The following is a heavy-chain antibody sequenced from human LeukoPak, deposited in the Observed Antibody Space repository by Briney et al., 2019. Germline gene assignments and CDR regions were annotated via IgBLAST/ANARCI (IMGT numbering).Heavy chain of an antibody. V-gene: IGHV1-2*02. Sequence: ASVKVSCKASGYTFTGYYMHWVRQAPGQGLEWMGWINPNSGGTIYAQKFQGRVTMTRDTSISTVYMELSRLRSDDTAVYYCARAPPITRGPFDPWGQGTLVTVSS. CDR3: ARAPPITRGPFDP. D-gene: IGHD3-10*01. CDR1: GYTFTGYY. J-gene: IGHJ5*02. CDR2: INPNSGGT.